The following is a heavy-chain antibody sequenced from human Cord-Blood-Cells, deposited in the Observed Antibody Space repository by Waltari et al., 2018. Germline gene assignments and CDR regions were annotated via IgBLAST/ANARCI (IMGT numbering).Heavy chain of an antibody. V-gene: IGHV4-34*01. Sequence: QVQLQQWGAGLLKPSETLSLTCAVYGGSFSGYYWSWIRQPPGKGLEWIGEINHSGSTTYNPSLKSRVTISVDTSKNQFSLKLSSVTAADTAVYYCARRRYFDLWGRGTLVTVSS. CDR2: INHSGST. CDR3: ARRRYFDL. CDR1: GGSFSGYY. J-gene: IGHJ2*01.